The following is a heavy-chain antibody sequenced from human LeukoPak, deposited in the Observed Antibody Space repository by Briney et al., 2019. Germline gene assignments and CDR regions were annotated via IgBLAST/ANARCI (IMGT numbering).Heavy chain of an antibody. CDR1: GGSISGNY. V-gene: IGHV4-59*01. J-gene: IGHJ6*03. Sequence: SETLSLTCTISGGSISGNYWSWIRQTPGKGLEWIGYIYYTGDTYYNPSLKSRVTMSIETSKSQFYLNLRSMTAADTAVYYCARGDYYYYMDVWGKGTTVTVSS. CDR3: ARGDYYYYMDV. CDR2: IYYTGDT.